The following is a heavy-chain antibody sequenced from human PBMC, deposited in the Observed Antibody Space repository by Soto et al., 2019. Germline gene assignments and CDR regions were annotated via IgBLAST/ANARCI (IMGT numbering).Heavy chain of an antibody. CDR3: ARAYSSYWYFDL. CDR1: GGTFSSYT. D-gene: IGHD4-4*01. Sequence: QVQLVQSGAEVKKPGSSVKVSCKASGGTFSSYTISWVRQAPGQGLEWMGRIIPILGIANYAQKFQGRVTITADKSTSTAYMELSSLRSADTAVYYCARAYSSYWYFDLWGRGTLVTVSS. J-gene: IGHJ2*01. CDR2: IIPILGIA. V-gene: IGHV1-69*02.